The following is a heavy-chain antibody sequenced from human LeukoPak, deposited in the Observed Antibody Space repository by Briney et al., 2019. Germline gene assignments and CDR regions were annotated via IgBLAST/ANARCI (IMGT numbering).Heavy chain of an antibody. CDR2: ISSSSDTI. D-gene: IGHD2-2*01. CDR3: ARDCSSTDCFVIY. V-gene: IGHV3-48*02. Sequence: GGSLRLSCAVSGFTFSYYSMNWVRQAPGKGLEWVSYISSSSDTIYYADSVKGRFTISRDNARNSLYLQMNSLRDEDTAVYYCARDCSSTDCFVIYWGQGTLVTVSS. CDR1: GFTFSYYS. J-gene: IGHJ4*02.